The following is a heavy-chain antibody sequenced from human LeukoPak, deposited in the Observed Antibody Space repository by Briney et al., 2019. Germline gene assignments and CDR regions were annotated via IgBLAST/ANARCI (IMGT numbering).Heavy chain of an antibody. V-gene: IGHV3-9*01. CDR3: AKALEATVTLRYYCMDV. CDR2: ISWNSGSI. Sequence: PGRSLRLSCAASGSTFDDYAMHWVRQAPGKGLEWVSGISWNSGSIGYADSVKGRFTISRDNAKNSLYLQMNSLRAEDTALYYCAKALEATVTLRYYCMDVWGQGTTVTVSS. CDR1: GSTFDDYA. J-gene: IGHJ6*02. D-gene: IGHD4-17*01.